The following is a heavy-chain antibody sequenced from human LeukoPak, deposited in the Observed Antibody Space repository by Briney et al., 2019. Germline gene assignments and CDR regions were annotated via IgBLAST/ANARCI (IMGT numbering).Heavy chain of an antibody. D-gene: IGHD6-19*01. V-gene: IGHV4-39*07. CDR1: GGSISSSSYY. Sequence: SETLSPTCTVSGGSISSSSYYWGWIRQPPGKGLEWIGSIYYSGSTYYNPSLKSRVTISVDTSKNQFSLKLSSVTAADTAVYYCARVKSSGWYLVWFDPWGQGTLVTVSS. CDR2: IYYSGST. CDR3: ARVKSSGWYLVWFDP. J-gene: IGHJ5*02.